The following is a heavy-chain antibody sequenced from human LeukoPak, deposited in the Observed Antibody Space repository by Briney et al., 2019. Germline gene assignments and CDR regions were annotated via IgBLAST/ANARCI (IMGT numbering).Heavy chain of an antibody. D-gene: IGHD3-10*01. Sequence: PSQTLPLTCAVSGGSISSGGYSWSWIRQPPGKGLEWIGYIYYSGSTNYNPSLKSRVTISVDTSKNQFSLKLSSVTAADTAVYYCARETKIYGSGSKTTFDPWGQGTLVTVSS. CDR3: ARETKIYGSGSKTTFDP. CDR2: IYYSGST. V-gene: IGHV4-30-4*07. J-gene: IGHJ5*02. CDR1: GGSISSGGYS.